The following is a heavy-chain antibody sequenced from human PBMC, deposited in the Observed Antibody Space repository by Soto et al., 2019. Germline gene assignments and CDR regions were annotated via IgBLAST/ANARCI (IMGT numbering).Heavy chain of an antibody. CDR1: GGSINNYY. D-gene: IGHD6-13*01. CDR3: ARYSSSWYPSNY. V-gene: IGHV4-59*01. Sequence: PSETLSLTCTVSGGSINNYYWSWIRQPPGKGLEWIGYIYYSGSTNYNPSLKSRVTISVDTSKNQFSLKLNSVTAADTAVYYCARYSSSWYPSNYWGQGTLVTVSS. J-gene: IGHJ4*02. CDR2: IYYSGST.